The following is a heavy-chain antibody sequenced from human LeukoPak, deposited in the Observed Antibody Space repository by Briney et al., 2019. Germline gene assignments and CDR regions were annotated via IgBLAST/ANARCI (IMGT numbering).Heavy chain of an antibody. J-gene: IGHJ6*03. CDR2: MNPNSGNT. V-gene: IGHV1-8*01. Sequence: ASVKVSCKASGYTFTSYDINWVRQATGQGLGWMGWMNPNSGNTGYAQKFQGRVTMTRNTSISTAYMELSSLRSEDTAVYYCARVGTYYYGSGRSHGSTENYYYMDVWGKGTTVTVSS. CDR3: ARVGTYYYGSGRSHGSTENYYYMDV. CDR1: GYTFTSYD. D-gene: IGHD3-10*01.